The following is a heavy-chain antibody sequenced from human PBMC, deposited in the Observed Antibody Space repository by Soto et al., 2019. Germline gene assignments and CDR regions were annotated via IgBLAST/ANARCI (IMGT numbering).Heavy chain of an antibody. CDR1: GYTFTSYG. J-gene: IGHJ2*01. CDR3: ATSLSYGYGDYWYFDL. D-gene: IGHD4-17*01. Sequence: ASGKVSCKASGYTFTSYGISWVRQAPGQGLEWMGWISAYNGNTNYAQKLQGRVTMTTDTSTSTAYMELRSLRSDDTAVYYCATSLSYGYGDYWYFDLWGRGTLVTVSS. CDR2: ISAYNGNT. V-gene: IGHV1-18*01.